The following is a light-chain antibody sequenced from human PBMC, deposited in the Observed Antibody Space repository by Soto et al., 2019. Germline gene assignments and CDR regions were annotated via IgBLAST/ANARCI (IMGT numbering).Light chain of an antibody. Sequence: EIVMTQSPATLSVSPGERATLSCRASQTVSRNLAWYQHRPGQAPRLLMYDISNRATGVPARFSGSGSETEFTLTIRSLQSEDFAVYFCQQYNNWPSSGQSARLEI. J-gene: IGKJ5*01. CDR2: DIS. CDR3: QQYNNWPS. V-gene: IGKV3-15*01. CDR1: QTVSRN.